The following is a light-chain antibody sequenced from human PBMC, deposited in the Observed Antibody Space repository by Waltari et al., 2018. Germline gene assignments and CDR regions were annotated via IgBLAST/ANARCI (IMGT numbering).Light chain of an antibody. Sequence: EIMITQSPATLSVSPGERVALSCRASQSISNYLAWYQQKPGQAPRLLIYGASSRTTGIPARFSGSGSGTEFTLTISSLQSEDFAVYYCQQYNSWPDTFGQGTELEI. CDR2: GAS. CDR1: QSISNY. V-gene: IGKV3-15*01. J-gene: IGKJ2*01. CDR3: QQYNSWPDT.